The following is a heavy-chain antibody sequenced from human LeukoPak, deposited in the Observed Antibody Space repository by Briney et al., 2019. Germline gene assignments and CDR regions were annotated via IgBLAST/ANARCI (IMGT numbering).Heavy chain of an antibody. Sequence: SVKVSCKASGGTFSSYAISRVRQAPGQGREWMGGIIPIFGTANYAQKFQGRVTIAADESTSTAYMELSSLRSEDTAVYYCARTMVRGVRYNWFDPWGQGTLVTVSS. CDR3: ARTMVRGVRYNWFDP. J-gene: IGHJ5*02. V-gene: IGHV1-69*13. D-gene: IGHD3-10*01. CDR1: GGTFSSYA. CDR2: IIPIFGTA.